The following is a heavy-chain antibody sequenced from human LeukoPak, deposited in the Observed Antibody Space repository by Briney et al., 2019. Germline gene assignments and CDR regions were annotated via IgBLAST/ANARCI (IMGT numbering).Heavy chain of an antibody. V-gene: IGHV4-59*08. J-gene: IGHJ4*02. Sequence: SETLSLTCTVSGGSISSYYWSWIRQPPGKGLEWIGYIYYSGSTNYNPSLKSRVTISVDTSKNQFSLKLSSVTAAGTAVYYCARENLSGSYYKAVDYWGQGTLVTVSS. CDR3: ARENLSGSYYKAVDY. CDR1: GGSISSYY. CDR2: IYYSGST. D-gene: IGHD3-10*01.